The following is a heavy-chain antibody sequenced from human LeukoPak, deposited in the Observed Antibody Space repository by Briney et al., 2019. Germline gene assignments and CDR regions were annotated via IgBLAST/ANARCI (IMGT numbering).Heavy chain of an antibody. CDR3: ARDFADIVVVTAIPDAFDI. CDR2: ISSSGSTI. J-gene: IGHJ3*02. D-gene: IGHD2-21*02. CDR1: GFTFSSYE. Sequence: GGSLRLSCAASGFTFSSYEMSWVRQAPGKGLEWVSYISSSGSTIYYADSVKGRFTISRDNAKNSLYLQMNSLRAEDTAVYYCARDFADIVVVTAIPDAFDIWGQGTMVTVSS. V-gene: IGHV3-48*03.